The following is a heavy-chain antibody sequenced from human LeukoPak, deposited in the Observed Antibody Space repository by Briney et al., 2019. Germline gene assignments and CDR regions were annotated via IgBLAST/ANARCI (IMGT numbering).Heavy chain of an antibody. J-gene: IGHJ4*02. Sequence: TGGSLRLSCAASGFTFSDYWMTWVRQAPGKGLEWVANINQDGTSKYYVDSVKGRFTISRDNAKNSLYLQMNSLRVDDTAVYYCARMGRLDYWGQGIPVSVSS. V-gene: IGHV3-7*01. CDR2: INQDGTSK. CDR3: ARMGRLDY. CDR1: GFTFSDYW. D-gene: IGHD5-24*01.